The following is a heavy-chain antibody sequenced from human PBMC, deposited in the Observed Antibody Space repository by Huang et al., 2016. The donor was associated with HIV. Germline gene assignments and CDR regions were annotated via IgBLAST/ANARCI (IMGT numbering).Heavy chain of an antibody. J-gene: IGHJ5*02. CDR2: IYYTAST. CDR1: GGSVSSTNYY. V-gene: IGHV4-39*01. D-gene: IGHD3-10*01. CDR3: ARPPGSGILGGWFDP. Sequence: QLQLQESGPGLVKPSETLSLTCTVSGGSVSSTNYYWGWIRQPPGKGLVWVGTIYYTASTNSNPSLRGRVTMSVDTAKNQFYLKVTSVTAADTALYYCARPPGSGILGGWFDPWGQGALVTVSS.